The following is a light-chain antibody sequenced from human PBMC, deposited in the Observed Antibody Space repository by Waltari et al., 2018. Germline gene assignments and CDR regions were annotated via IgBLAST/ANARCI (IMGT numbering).Light chain of an antibody. V-gene: IGKV1-5*01. CDR2: DAS. J-gene: IGKJ4*01. CDR1: QDINNW. Sequence: DIQLTQSPSTLSASVGDRVTITCRDSQDINNWLAWYQQKPGKAPKILIYDASSLETGVPSNFSGSGSGTEFTLTISSLQPDDFATYYCQQYSGNPTFGGGTKVETK. CDR3: QQYSGNPT.